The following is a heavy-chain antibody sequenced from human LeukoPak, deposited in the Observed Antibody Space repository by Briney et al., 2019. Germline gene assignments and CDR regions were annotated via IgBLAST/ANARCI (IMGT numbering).Heavy chain of an antibody. V-gene: IGHV3-9*01. CDR2: ISWNSGSI. CDR1: GFTFDDYA. D-gene: IGHD4-23*01. Sequence: PGGSLRLSCAASGFTFDDYAMHWVRQAPGKGLEWVSGISWNSGSIGYADSVKGRFTISRDNAKNSLYLQMNSLRAEDTALYYCAKVRNFVGGPFGYWGQGTLVTVSS. CDR3: AKVRNFVGGPFGY. J-gene: IGHJ4*02.